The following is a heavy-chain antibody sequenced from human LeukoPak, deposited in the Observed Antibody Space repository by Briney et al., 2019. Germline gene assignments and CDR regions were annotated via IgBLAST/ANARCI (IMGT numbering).Heavy chain of an antibody. CDR2: INHSGST. V-gene: IGHV4-34*01. Sequence: SETLSLTCAVYGGSFSGYYWSWIRQPPGKGLEWIGEINHSGSTNYNPSLKSRVTISVDTSKNQFSLKLSSVTAADTAVYYCAIRPKYYYYYYMDVWGKGTTVTVSS. D-gene: IGHD4-17*01. CDR1: GGSFSGYY. J-gene: IGHJ6*03. CDR3: AIRPKYYYYYYMDV.